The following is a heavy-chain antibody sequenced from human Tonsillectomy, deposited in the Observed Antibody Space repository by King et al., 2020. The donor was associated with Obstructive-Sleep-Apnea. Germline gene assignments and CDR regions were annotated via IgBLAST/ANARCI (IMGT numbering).Heavy chain of an antibody. V-gene: IGHV3-74*01. J-gene: IGHJ4*02. Sequence: VQLVESGGGLVQPGGSLRLSCAASGFTFSSYWMHWVRQAPGKGLVWVSRIKSDGSSTSYADSVKGRFTISRDNAKNTLYLQMNSLRAEDTAMYYCARDGVGATLDYWGQGTLVTVSS. CDR2: IKSDGSST. D-gene: IGHD1-26*01. CDR3: ARDGVGATLDY. CDR1: GFTFSSYW.